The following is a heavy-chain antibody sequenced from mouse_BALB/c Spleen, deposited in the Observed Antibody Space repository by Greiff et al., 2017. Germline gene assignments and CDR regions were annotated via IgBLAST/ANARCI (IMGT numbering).Heavy chain of an antibody. V-gene: IGHV1-7*01. CDR2: INPSTGYT. Sequence: QVQLKESGAELVKPGASVKMSCKASGYTFTSYWMPWVKQRPGQGLEWIGYINPSTGYTDYNQKFKDKATLTADKSSSTAYMQLSSLTSEDSAVYYCAKYYEYAMDYWGQGTSVTVSS. CDR3: AKYYEYAMDY. CDR1: GYTFTSYW. J-gene: IGHJ4*01. D-gene: IGHD2-4*01.